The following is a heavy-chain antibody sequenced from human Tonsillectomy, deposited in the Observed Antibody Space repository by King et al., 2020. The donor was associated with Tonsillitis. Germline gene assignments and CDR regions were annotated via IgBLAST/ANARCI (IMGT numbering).Heavy chain of an antibody. D-gene: IGHD3-9*01. V-gene: IGHV3-9*01. CDR2: ISWNSGSI. CDR1: GFTFDDYA. Sequence: QLVQSGGGLVQPGRSLRLSCAASGFTFDDYAMHWVRQAPGKGLEWVSGISWNSGSIGYADSVKGRFTISRDNAKNSLYLQMNSLRAEDTALYYCAEGHYDILTGPPDYWGQGTLVTVSS. J-gene: IGHJ4*02. CDR3: AEGHYDILTGPPDY.